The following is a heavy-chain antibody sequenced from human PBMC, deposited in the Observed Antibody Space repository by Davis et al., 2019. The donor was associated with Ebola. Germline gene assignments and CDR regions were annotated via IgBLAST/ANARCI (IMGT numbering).Heavy chain of an antibody. CDR3: ARGSSGWYISGIFDY. CDR1: GGSISSSSYY. CDR2: IYYSGST. Sequence: PSETLSLTCTVSGGSISSSSYYWGWIRQPPGKGLEWIGSIYYSGSTYYNPSLKSRVTISVDTSKNQFSLKLSSVTAADTAVYYCARGSSGWYISGIFDYWGQGTLVTVSS. D-gene: IGHD6-19*01. J-gene: IGHJ4*02. V-gene: IGHV4-39*07.